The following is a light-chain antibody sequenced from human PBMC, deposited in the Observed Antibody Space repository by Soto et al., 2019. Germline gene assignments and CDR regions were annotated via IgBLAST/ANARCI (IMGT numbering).Light chain of an antibody. V-gene: IGLV2-23*02. J-gene: IGLJ2*01. Sequence: QSALTQPASVSGSPGQSITISCTGTSSDVGSYNLVSWYQQHPGKAPKLIIYEVSKRPSGVSNRFSGSKSGNTASLTISGLQAEDEADYYCCSYAGSSTFAVFGGGTKVTVL. CDR3: CSYAGSSTFAV. CDR2: EVS. CDR1: SSDVGSYNL.